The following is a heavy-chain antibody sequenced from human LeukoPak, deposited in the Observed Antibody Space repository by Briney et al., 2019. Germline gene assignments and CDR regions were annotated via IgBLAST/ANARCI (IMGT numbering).Heavy chain of an antibody. V-gene: IGHV4-4*07. Sequence: SETLSLTCTVSGGSISSYYWSWIRQPAGKGLEWIGRIYTSGSTNYNPSLKSRVTMSVDTSKNQFSLKLSSVTAADTAVYYCARALYSYDTDDAFDIWGQGTMVTVSS. D-gene: IGHD5-18*01. J-gene: IGHJ3*02. CDR2: IYTSGST. CDR3: ARALYSYDTDDAFDI. CDR1: GGSISSYY.